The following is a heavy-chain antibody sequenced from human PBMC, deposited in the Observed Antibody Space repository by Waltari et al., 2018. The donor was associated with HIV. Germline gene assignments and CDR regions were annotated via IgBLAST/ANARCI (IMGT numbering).Heavy chain of an antibody. J-gene: IGHJ4*02. D-gene: IGHD2-15*01. Sequence: EVQLVESGGGLVQPGRSLRLACAASGFSFDDYAMHWVRQAPGQGLCWVSCIILTRGSICYACSVKGRFTISRHHAKNSLYLQMNSLRAEDTALYYCAKDRLRYCRGGICYTHFDSWGQGTLVTVSS. CDR2: IILTRGSI. V-gene: IGHV3-9*01. CDR3: AKDRLRYCRGGICYTHFDS. CDR1: GFSFDDYA.